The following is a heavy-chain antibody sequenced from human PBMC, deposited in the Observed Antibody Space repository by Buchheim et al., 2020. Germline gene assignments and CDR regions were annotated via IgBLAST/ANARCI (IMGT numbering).Heavy chain of an antibody. J-gene: IGHJ4*02. CDR2: ISYDGSNK. V-gene: IGHV3-30-3*02. D-gene: IGHD3-10*01. Sequence: QVQLVESGGGVVQPGRSLRLSCAASGFTFSSYAMHWVRQAPGKGLEWVAVISYDGSNKYYADSVKGRFTISRDNSKNTLYLQMNSLRAEDTAVYYCANDGGRYGSGSYSAGWGQGTL. CDR1: GFTFSSYA. CDR3: ANDGGRYGSGSYSAG.